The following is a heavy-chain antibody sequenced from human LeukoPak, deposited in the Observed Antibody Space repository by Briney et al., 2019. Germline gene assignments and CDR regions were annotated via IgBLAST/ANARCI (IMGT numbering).Heavy chain of an antibody. J-gene: IGHJ4*02. D-gene: IGHD3-10*01. CDR3: AKDNEFGGSEN. CDR1: GFTFDDYA. Sequence: GGSLRLSCAASGFTFDDYAMHWVRQAPGKGLEWVSGISWNSGSIGYADSVKGRFTISRDNAKNSLYLQMNSLRAEDTALYYCAKDNEFGGSENWGQGTLVTVSS. CDR2: ISWNSGSI. V-gene: IGHV3-9*01.